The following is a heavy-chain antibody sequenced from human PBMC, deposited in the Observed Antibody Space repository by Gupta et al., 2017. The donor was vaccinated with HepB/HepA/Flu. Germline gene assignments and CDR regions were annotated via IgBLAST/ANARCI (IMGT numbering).Heavy chain of an antibody. CDR3: ARGYNDIKAFYYGMDV. V-gene: IGHV3-20*04. Sequence: EVQLMESRGRVIRPGGSLRLSCAAPGFTFGDHGLSWVRHAPGKGLEWVSGITYNGGSTAYADSVKGRFTISRDNAENSLYLQMDSLRAEDTALYFCARGYNDIKAFYYGMDVWGQGTTVTVSS. J-gene: IGHJ6*02. CDR2: ITYNGGST. CDR1: GFTFGDHG. D-gene: IGHD3-10*01.